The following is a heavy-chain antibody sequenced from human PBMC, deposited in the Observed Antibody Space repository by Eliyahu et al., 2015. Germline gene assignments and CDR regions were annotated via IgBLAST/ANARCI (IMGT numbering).Heavy chain of an antibody. CDR2: IRREAYXGTA. D-gene: IGHD1-26*01. V-gene: IGHV3-49*03. CDR1: GFXFADFA. J-gene: IGHJ5*02. Sequence: EVELVESGGGLVQPGRSLRLSCTGSGFXFADFAMSWFRQAPGKGLEWVGFIRREAYXGTAEYAASVKGRFTISRDDSKRIAHLQMDSLKTEDTAVYYCSVFPSTGSYGASWGRGTLVTVSS. CDR3: SVFPSTGSYGAS.